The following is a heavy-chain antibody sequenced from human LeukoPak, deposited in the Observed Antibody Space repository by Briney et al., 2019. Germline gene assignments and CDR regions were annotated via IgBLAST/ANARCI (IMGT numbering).Heavy chain of an antibody. D-gene: IGHD2-8*01. J-gene: IGHJ6*02. CDR3: AREDVVLVDAVRYYYYGMDV. V-gene: IGHV1-46*01. Sequence: ASVTVSFKASGYNFIIYYMHWVRQAPGQGLEWMGIINPSGGSTSYAQKFQARVTMTRDTSTSPVYMELSSLKSEDTAVYYCAREDVVLVDAVRYYYYGMDVWGQGTTVTVSS. CDR2: INPSGGST. CDR1: GYNFIIYY.